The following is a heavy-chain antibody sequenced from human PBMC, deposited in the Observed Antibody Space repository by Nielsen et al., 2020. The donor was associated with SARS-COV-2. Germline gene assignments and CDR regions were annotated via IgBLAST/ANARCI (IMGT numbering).Heavy chain of an antibody. CDR2: ISPYSGHR. Sequence: ASVKVSCKASGYTFTNYGISWVRQAPGQGLEWMGWISPYSGHRNYAQNLQGRVTMTTDTSTSTAYMELRSLRSDDTAVYYCARGGGYSSGWYSLLFFDYWGQGTLVTVSS. D-gene: IGHD6-19*01. CDR3: ARGGGYSSGWYSLLFFDY. J-gene: IGHJ4*02. CDR1: GYTFTNYG. V-gene: IGHV1-18*04.